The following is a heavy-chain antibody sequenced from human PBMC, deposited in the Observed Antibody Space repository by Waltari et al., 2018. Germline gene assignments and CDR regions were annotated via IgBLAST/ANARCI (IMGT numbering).Heavy chain of an antibody. Sequence: QVQLVQYGAEVQKHGASVKVSCKASGYTFTSYDINWVRQATGQGLEWRGWMKPNSGNTGYAQKFQGRVTMTRNTSISTAYMELSSLRSEDTAVYYCARGRYSGQMFDYWGQGTLVTVSS. CDR3: ARGRYSGQMFDY. CDR1: GYTFTSYD. D-gene: IGHD5-12*01. J-gene: IGHJ4*02. CDR2: MKPNSGNT. V-gene: IGHV1-8*01.